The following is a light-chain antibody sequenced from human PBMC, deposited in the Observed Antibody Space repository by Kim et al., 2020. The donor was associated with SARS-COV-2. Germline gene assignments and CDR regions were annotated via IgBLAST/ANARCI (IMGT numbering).Light chain of an antibody. CDR3: SSWDDTLAGVV. CDR2: NKD. V-gene: IGLV1-44*01. CDR1: VSNIGVNA. J-gene: IGLJ2*01. Sequence: GQRSTISRSGGVSNIGVNAVNWYLHRPGTAPKRLLYNKDQRRSGVPDRISGSKSGTSASLAISGLQSEDEADYYCSSWDDTLAGVVFGGGTKVTVL.